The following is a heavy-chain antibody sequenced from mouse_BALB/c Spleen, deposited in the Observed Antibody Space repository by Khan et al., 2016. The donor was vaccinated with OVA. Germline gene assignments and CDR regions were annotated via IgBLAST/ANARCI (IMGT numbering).Heavy chain of an antibody. CDR3: ARRTTAYAMDY. Sequence: QVQLQQSGAEPARPGASVKMSCTASGCTFTSNTMHWVRQRPGQGLEWIGYINPRSGYTNYNQKFNDKATLTADKSSSTAYMQLSSLTSEDSAVYYCARRTTAYAMDYWGQGTSVTVSS. CDR1: GCTFTSNT. CDR2: INPRSGYT. D-gene: IGHD1-2*01. J-gene: IGHJ4*01. V-gene: IGHV1-4*01.